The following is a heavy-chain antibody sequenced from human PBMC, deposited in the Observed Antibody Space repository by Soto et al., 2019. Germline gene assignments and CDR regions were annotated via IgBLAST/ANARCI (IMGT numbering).Heavy chain of an antibody. Sequence: SQTLSVTGAIFGDSETRDRAARHWIKQTTSRGLEWLGRTYYRSKWYNDYAVSVKSRITINPDTSKNQFSLQLNSVTPEDTAVYYCARTVIAAGQPSTHGHYYYYMDVWGKGTTVTVSS. J-gene: IGHJ6*03. V-gene: IGHV6-1*01. CDR2: TYYRSKWYN. CDR1: GDSETRDRAA. CDR3: ARTVIAAGQPSTHGHYYYYMDV. D-gene: IGHD6-13*01.